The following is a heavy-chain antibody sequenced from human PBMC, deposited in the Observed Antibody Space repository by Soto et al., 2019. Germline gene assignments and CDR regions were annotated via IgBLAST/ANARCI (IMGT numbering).Heavy chain of an antibody. Sequence: GESLKICCKGSGYSFTSYWICWVRQMPGKGLEWMGIICPGDSDTRYSPSFQGQVTISADKSISTAYLQWSSLKASDTAMYYCARVGYCSSTSCYGFDYWGQGTLVTVSS. CDR1: GYSFTSYW. J-gene: IGHJ4*02. D-gene: IGHD2-2*01. CDR3: ARVGYCSSTSCYGFDY. CDR2: ICPGDSDT. V-gene: IGHV5-51*01.